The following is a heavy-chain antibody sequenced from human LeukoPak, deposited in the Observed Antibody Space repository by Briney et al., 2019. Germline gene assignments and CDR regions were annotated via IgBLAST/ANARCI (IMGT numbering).Heavy chain of an antibody. CDR1: GYSLTNYY. CDR3: ARGAPTASIGAGRFDY. D-gene: IGHD5-12*01. V-gene: IGHV1-46*01. J-gene: IGHJ4*02. Sequence: ASVKVSCKAFGYSLTNYYVHCVRQAPGQGLEWMGEINPSGGSTSYAQKFQGRITVTRDTYTNTVYMDLSSLRSEDTATYYCARGAPTASIGAGRFDYWGQRSLLTVAS. CDR2: INPSGGST.